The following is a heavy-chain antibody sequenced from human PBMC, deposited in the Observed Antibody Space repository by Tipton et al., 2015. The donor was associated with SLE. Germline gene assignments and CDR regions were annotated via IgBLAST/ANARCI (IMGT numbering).Heavy chain of an antibody. CDR2: INPSSGST. CDR3: ARGAHYDFWSGYYFDY. V-gene: IGHV1-46*01. CDR1: GYTFTSYY. Sequence: QSGPEVKKPGASVKVSCKASGYTFTSYYMHWVRQAPGQGLEWMGIINPSSGSTSYAQKFQGRVTMNRDTSTSTVYMELSSLRSEDTAVYYCARGAHYDFWSGYYFDYWGQGTLVTVSS. D-gene: IGHD3-3*01. J-gene: IGHJ4*02.